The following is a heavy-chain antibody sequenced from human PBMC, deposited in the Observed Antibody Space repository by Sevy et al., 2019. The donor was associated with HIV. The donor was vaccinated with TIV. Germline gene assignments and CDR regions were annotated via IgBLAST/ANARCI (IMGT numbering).Heavy chain of an antibody. CDR3: VRDMELVDEGTQEFYF. J-gene: IGHJ4*02. Sequence: ASVKVSCKASGYTFTGYYMHWERQAPGQGLEWMGWINPNSGGTNYAQKFQGRVTMTRDTSISTAYMELSRLRSDDTALYYCVRDMELVDEGTQEFYFWGQGTLVTVSS. V-gene: IGHV1-2*02. D-gene: IGHD1-7*01. CDR2: INPNSGGT. CDR1: GYTFTGYY.